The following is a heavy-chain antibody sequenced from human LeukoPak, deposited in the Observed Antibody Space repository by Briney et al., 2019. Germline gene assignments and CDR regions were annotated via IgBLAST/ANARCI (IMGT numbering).Heavy chain of an antibody. CDR3: ARDGRRDWDFDY. J-gene: IGHJ4*02. D-gene: IGHD1-1*01. V-gene: IGHV3-21*01. CDR1: GFTFSSYS. Sequence: PGGSLRLSCAASGFTFSSYSMNWVRQAPGKGLEWVSSISSSSSYIYYADSVKGRFTISRDNAKNSLYLQMNSLRAEDTAVYYCARDGRRDWDFDYWGQGTLVTVSS. CDR2: ISSSSSYI.